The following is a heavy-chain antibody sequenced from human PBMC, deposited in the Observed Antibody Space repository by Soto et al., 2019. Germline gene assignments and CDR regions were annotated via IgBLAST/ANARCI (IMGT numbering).Heavy chain of an antibody. CDR3: APRLRDSSASSFDY. CDR2: SYWDDDK. V-gene: IGHV2-5*02. D-gene: IGHD3-22*01. CDR1: GFSLSTSGVG. Sequence: QITLKESGPTLVKPTQTLTLTCTFSGFSLSTSGVGVAWIRQPPGKALEWLALSYWDDDKRYSPSLKSRLTIPKDTSKNHVVLTMTNMDPVDTAKYYCAPRLRDSSASSFDYWGQGTLVTVSS. J-gene: IGHJ4*02.